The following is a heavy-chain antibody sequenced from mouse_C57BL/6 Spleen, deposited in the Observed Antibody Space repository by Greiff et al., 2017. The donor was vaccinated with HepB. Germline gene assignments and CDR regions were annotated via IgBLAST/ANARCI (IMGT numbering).Heavy chain of an antibody. CDR2: IYPGSGST. CDR1: GYTFTSYW. D-gene: IGHD2-5*01. CDR3: ARGDYSNYVGAY. Sequence: QVQLQQPGAELVKPGASVKMSCKASGYTFTSYWITWVKQRPGQGLEWIGDIYPGSGSTNYNEKFKSKATLTVDTSSSTAYMQRSSLTSEDAAVYYCARGDYSNYVGAYWGQGTLVTVSA. V-gene: IGHV1-55*01. J-gene: IGHJ3*01.